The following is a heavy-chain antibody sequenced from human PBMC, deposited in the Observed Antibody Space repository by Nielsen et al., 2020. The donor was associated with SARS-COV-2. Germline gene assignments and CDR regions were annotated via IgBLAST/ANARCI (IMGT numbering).Heavy chain of an antibody. CDR2: ISYDGSNE. CDR3: ARETLDHTSSFVDH. V-gene: IGHV3-30-3*01. Sequence: GESLKISCAASGFTFSDHAMHWVRQAPGKGLEWMAIISYDGSNEHYADSVKGRFTVSRDNSKDTLHLEMNSLKLEDTAVYYCARETLDHTSSFVDHWGQGTLVTVSS. CDR1: GFTFSDHA. J-gene: IGHJ5*02. D-gene: IGHD1-26*01.